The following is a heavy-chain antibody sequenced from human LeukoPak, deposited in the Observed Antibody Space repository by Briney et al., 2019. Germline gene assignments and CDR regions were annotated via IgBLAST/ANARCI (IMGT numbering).Heavy chain of an antibody. CDR3: ARDGNYGYTY. CDR2: INHSGTT. J-gene: IGHJ4*02. D-gene: IGHD5-18*01. V-gene: IGHV4-34*01. Sequence: SETLSLPCAVYSRSFSGYYWSWIRQPPGKGLEWIGEINHSGTTKYNPSLKSRVTISVDRSKNQFSLKLSSVTAADTAVYYCARDGNYGYTYWSQGTLVTVSS. CDR1: SRSFSGYY.